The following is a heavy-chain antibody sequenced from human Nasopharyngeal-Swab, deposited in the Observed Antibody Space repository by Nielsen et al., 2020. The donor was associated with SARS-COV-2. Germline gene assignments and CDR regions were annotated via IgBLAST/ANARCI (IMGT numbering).Heavy chain of an antibody. CDR1: GFSLSDAGWG. CDR2: ISSHDET. D-gene: IGHD1-1*01. Sequence: SGPTLVKPPETLTLTCTVSGFSLSDAGWGIHWLRQPPGKALEWLAHISSHDETSYNTSLKTRLTISRDTSRRQVVLAMTNMDPVDTGTYYCARNTRERVPSNPHNSMGVWGQGTTVTVSS. J-gene: IGHJ6*02. CDR3: ARNTRERVPSNPHNSMGV. V-gene: IGHV2-26*02.